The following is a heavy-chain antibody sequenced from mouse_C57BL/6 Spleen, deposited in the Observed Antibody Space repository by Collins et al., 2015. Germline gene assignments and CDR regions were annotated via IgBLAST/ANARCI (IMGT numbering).Heavy chain of an antibody. Sequence: SGPELVKPGASVKISCKASGYTFTDYYMNWVKQSHGKSLEWIGDINPNNGGTSYNQKFKGKATLTVDKSSSTAYMELRSLTSEDSAVYYCARGEYSNYDAMDYWGQGTSVTVSS. D-gene: IGHD2-5*01. CDR1: GYTFTDYY. CDR3: ARGEYSNYDAMDY. J-gene: IGHJ4*01. CDR2: INPNNGGT. V-gene: IGHV1-26*01.